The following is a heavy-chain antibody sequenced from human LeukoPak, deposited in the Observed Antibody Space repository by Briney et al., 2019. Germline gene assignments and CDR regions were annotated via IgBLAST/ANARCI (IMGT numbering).Heavy chain of an antibody. CDR1: GFTFSSSA. CDR3: AKAEHDYGDRNAY. V-gene: IGHV3-23*01. J-gene: IGHJ4*02. CDR2: ISGSGLNT. Sequence: PGGSLRLSCAASGFTFSSSAMSWVRQTPGKGLEWVSAISGSGLNTYYADSVKGRFTISRDNSKNTLYLQMSSLRAEDTAVYYCAKAEHDYGDRNAYWGQGTLVTVSS. D-gene: IGHD4-17*01.